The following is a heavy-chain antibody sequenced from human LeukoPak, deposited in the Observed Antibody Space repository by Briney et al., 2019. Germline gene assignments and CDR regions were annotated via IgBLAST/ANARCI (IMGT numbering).Heavy chain of an antibody. V-gene: IGHV4-61*02. CDR3: ATLGYSYGTDY. Sequence: SQTLSLTCTVSGDSISSGNYYWTWIRQPAGKGLEWIGRIYTSGSTNYNPSLKSRVTISVDTSKNQFSLKLSSVAAADTAVYYCATLGYSYGTDYWGQGTLVTVSS. CDR2: IYTSGST. J-gene: IGHJ4*02. CDR1: GDSISSGNYY. D-gene: IGHD5-18*01.